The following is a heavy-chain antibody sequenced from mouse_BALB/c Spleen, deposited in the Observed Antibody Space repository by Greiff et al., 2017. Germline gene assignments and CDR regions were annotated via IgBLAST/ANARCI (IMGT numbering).Heavy chain of an antibody. CDR2: IDPENGDT. CDR1: GFNIKDYY. V-gene: IGHV14-4*02. CDR3: ARAYGNYDAMDY. Sequence: EVQLQQSGAELVRSGASVKLSCTASGFNIKDYYMHWVKQRPEQGLEWIGWIDPENGDTEYAPKFQGKATMTADTSSNTAYLQLSSLTSEDTAVYYCARAYGNYDAMDYWGQGTSVTVSS. D-gene: IGHD2-10*02. J-gene: IGHJ4*01.